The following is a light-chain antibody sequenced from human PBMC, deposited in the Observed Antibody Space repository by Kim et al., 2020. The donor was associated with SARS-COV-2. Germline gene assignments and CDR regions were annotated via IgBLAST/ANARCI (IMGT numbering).Light chain of an antibody. CDR1: QDISNY. V-gene: IGKV1-33*01. CDR2: DAS. CDR3: QQYDNLPVT. Sequence: DIQMTQSPSSLSASVGDRVTITCQASQDISNYLNWYQQKPGKAPKLLIYDASNLETGVPSRFSGSGSGTDFTFTISSLQPESNATYYCQQYDNLPVTFGQGTRLEIK. J-gene: IGKJ5*01.